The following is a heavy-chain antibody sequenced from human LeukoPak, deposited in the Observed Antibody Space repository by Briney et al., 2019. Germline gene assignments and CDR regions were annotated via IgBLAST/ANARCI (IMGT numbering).Heavy chain of an antibody. V-gene: IGHV3-21*01. Sequence: PGGSLRLSCAASGFTFSSYSMNWVRQAPGKGLEWVSSISSSSSYIYYADSVKGRFTISRDNAKNSLYLQMNSLRAEDTAVYYCARDRGGQKYNWFDPWGQGTLVTVSS. D-gene: IGHD6-25*01. J-gene: IGHJ5*02. CDR1: GFTFSSYS. CDR3: ARDRGGQKYNWFDP. CDR2: ISSSSSYI.